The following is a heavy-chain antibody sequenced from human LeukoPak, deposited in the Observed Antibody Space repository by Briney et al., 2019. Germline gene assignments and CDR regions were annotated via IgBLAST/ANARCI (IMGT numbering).Heavy chain of an antibody. Sequence: PGGSLRLSCAASGFTFSRHWMGWVRQAPGKGLEWVANIKQDASQYYVDSVRGRFIISRDNAKNSLSLQMNSLRLEDTAVYYCARVILPITMRSPAGYWGQGTLVTVSS. J-gene: IGHJ4*02. CDR3: ARVILPITMRSPAGY. D-gene: IGHD3-22*01. V-gene: IGHV3-7*04. CDR1: GFTFSRHW. CDR2: IKQDASQ.